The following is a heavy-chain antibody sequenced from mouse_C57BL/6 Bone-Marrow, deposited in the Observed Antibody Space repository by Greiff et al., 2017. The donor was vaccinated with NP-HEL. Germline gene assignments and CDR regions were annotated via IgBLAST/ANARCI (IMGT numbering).Heavy chain of an antibody. V-gene: IGHV1-81*01. Sequence: QVQLQQSGAELARPGASVKLSCKASGYTFTSYGISWVKQRTGQGLEWIGEIYPRSGNTYYNEKFKGKATLTADKSSSTAYMELRSLTSEDSAVYFCARRRTTVVATKGWYFDVWGTGTTVTVSS. J-gene: IGHJ1*03. CDR3: ARRRTTVVATKGWYFDV. D-gene: IGHD1-1*01. CDR2: IYPRSGNT. CDR1: GYTFTSYG.